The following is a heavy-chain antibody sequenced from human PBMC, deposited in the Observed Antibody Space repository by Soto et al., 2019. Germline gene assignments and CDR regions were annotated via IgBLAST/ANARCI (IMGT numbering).Heavy chain of an antibody. V-gene: IGHV3-30-3*01. J-gene: IGHJ4*02. Sequence: GGSLRLSCAASGFTFSSYAMHWIRQAPGKGLEWVAVISYDGSNKYYADSVKGRFTISRDNSKNTLYLQMNSLRAEDTAVYYCARGGAYSSSILKYYFDYWGQGTLVTVSS. CDR3: ARGGAYSSSILKYYFDY. CDR1: GFTFSSYA. CDR2: ISYDGSNK. D-gene: IGHD6-13*01.